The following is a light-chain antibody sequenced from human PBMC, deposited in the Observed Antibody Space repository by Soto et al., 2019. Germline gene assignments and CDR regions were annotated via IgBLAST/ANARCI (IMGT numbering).Light chain of an antibody. CDR2: GAS. V-gene: IGKV3-20*01. CDR1: QSVTSDY. Sequence: EIVLTQSPGTLSLSPGERATLSCRASQSVTSDYLAWYQQKPGQAPRLLIHGASSRATGIPDRFSGSGSGTDFTLTISRLEPEDFAVYYCQQYNNWPQTFGQGTKVDIK. J-gene: IGKJ1*01. CDR3: QQYNNWPQT.